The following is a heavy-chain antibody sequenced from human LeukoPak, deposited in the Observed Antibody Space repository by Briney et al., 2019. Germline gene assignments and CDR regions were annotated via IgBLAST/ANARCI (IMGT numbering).Heavy chain of an antibody. J-gene: IGHJ1*01. CDR3: ARVYKEGDYGGNLQH. CDR1: GGTFSSYA. D-gene: IGHD4-23*01. Sequence: GSSVKVSCKASGGTFSSYAISWVRQAPGQGLEWMGRVIPILGIANYAQKFQGRVTLTADKSTSTAYMELSSLRSEDTALYYCARVYKEGDYGGNLQHWGQGTLVTVSS. V-gene: IGHV1-69*04. CDR2: VIPILGIA.